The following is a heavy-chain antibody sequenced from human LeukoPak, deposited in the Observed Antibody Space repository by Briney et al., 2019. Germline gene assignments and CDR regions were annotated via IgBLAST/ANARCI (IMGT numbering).Heavy chain of an antibody. CDR3: ARDPYYYGSGHYLDY. J-gene: IGHJ4*02. CDR1: GGSISSYY. V-gene: IGHV4-59*01. CDR2: IYYSGST. Sequence: PSETLSLTCTVSGGSISSYYWSWIRQPPGKGLEWIGYIYYSGSTNYNPSLKSRVTISVDTSKNQFSLKLSSVTAADTAVYYCARDPYYYGSGHYLDYWGQGTLVTVSS. D-gene: IGHD3-10*01.